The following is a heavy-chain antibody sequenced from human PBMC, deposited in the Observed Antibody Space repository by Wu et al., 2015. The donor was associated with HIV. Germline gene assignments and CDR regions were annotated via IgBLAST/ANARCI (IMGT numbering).Heavy chain of an antibody. CDR2: IIPIFGTA. CDR3: ARVTTRITIFGVVTHYAFDI. J-gene: IGHJ3*02. CDR1: GGTFSSYA. V-gene: IGHV1-69*12. Sequence: QVQLVQSGAEVKKPGSSVKVSCKASGGTFSSYAISWVRQAPGQGLEWMGGIIPIFGTANYAQKFQGRVTITADESTSTAYMELSSLRSEDTAVYYCARVTTRITIFGVVTHYAFDIWGQGTMVTVSS. D-gene: IGHD3-3*01.